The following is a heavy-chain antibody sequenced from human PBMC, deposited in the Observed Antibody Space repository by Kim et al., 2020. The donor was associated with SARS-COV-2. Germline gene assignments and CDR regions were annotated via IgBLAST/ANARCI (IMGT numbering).Heavy chain of an antibody. CDR2: ISAYNGNT. CDR1: GYTFTSYG. D-gene: IGHD3-3*01. J-gene: IGHJ6*03. Sequence: ASVKVSCKASGYTFTSYGISWVRQAPGQGLEWMGWISAYNGNTNYAQKLQGRVTMTTDTSTSTAYMELRSLRSDDTAVYYCARHIGTMGVVIYYYYYYMDVWGKGTTVTVSS. V-gene: IGHV1-18*01. CDR3: ARHIGTMGVVIYYYYYYMDV.